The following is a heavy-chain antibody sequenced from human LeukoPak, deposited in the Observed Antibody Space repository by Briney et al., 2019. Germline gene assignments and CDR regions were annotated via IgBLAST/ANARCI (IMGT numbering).Heavy chain of an antibody. CDR1: VGSISSSSYY. CDR2: IYYGGST. CDR3: ARQSRSFSSGWSFDH. Sequence: KPSETLSLTCTVSVGSISSSSYYWGWIRQPPGKGLEWIGSIYYGGSTYYNPSLKSRVTISVDTSKNQFSLKLSSVTATDTAMFYCARQSRSFSSGWSFDHWGQGTLVTVSS. J-gene: IGHJ4*02. V-gene: IGHV4-39*01. D-gene: IGHD6-19*01.